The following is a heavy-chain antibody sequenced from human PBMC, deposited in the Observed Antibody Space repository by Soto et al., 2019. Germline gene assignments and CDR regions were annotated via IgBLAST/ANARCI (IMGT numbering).Heavy chain of an antibody. D-gene: IGHD6-13*01. CDR1: GFTFSSYW. V-gene: IGHV3-74*01. CDR3: ARDATNIAAAGNVDY. J-gene: IGHJ4*02. Sequence: GGSLRLSCAASGFTFSSYWMHWVRQAPGKGLVWVSRINSDGSSTSYADSVKGRFTISRDNAKNTLYLQMNSLRAEDTAVYYCARDATNIAAAGNVDYWGQGTLVTV. CDR2: INSDGSST.